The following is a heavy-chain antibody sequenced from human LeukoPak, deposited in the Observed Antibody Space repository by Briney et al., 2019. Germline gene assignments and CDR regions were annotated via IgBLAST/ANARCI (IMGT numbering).Heavy chain of an antibody. CDR1: GLTFSSYW. CDR2: IKEDGSEK. Sequence: GGSLRLSCAASGLTFSSYWMSWVRQAPGKGLEWVANIKEDGSEKYYVDSVKGRFTISRDNAKKSLYLQMNSLRAEDTAVYYCARGYYYDSSGYYLDYWGQGTLVTVSS. V-gene: IGHV3-7*01. CDR3: ARGYYYDSSGYYLDY. D-gene: IGHD3-22*01. J-gene: IGHJ4*02.